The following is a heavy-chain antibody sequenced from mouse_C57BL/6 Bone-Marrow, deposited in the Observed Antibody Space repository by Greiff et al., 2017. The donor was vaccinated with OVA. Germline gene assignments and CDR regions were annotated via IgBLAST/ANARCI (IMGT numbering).Heavy chain of an antibody. V-gene: IGHV3-6*01. D-gene: IGHD1-1*01. Sequence: EVQLVESGPGLVKPSQSLSLTCSVTGYSITSGYYWNWIRQFPGNKLEWMGYISYDGSNNYNPSLKNRISITRDTSKNQFFLKLNSVTTEDTATYYCAREGSSYRYWYFDVWGTGTTVTVSS. CDR3: AREGSSYRYWYFDV. CDR1: GYSITSGYY. CDR2: ISYDGSN. J-gene: IGHJ1*03.